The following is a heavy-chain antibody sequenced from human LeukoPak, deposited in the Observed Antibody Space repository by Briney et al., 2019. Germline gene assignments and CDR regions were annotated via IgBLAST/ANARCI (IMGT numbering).Heavy chain of an antibody. CDR2: IYYSGST. CDR3: ARGSGSSWTFDY. J-gene: IGHJ4*02. D-gene: IGHD6-13*01. Sequence: PSETLSLTCTVSGGSISSYYWSWIRQPPGKGLERIGYIYYSGSTNYNPSLKSRVTISVDTSKNQFSLKLSSVTAADTAVYYCARGSGSSWTFDYWGQGTLVIVSS. V-gene: IGHV4-59*01. CDR1: GGSISSYY.